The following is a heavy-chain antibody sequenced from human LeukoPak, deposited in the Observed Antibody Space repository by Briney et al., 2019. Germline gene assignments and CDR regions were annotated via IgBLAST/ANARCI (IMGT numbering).Heavy chain of an antibody. J-gene: IGHJ4*02. Sequence: GESLKISCKGSGYSFTSYWIGWVRQMPGKGLEWMGIIYPGDSDTSYSPSFQGQVTISADKSISTAYLQWSSLKASDTAMYYCATLYCSSTSCPIYFDYWGQGTLVTVSS. CDR2: IYPGDSDT. CDR1: GYSFTSYW. V-gene: IGHV5-51*01. CDR3: ATLYCSSTSCPIYFDY. D-gene: IGHD2-2*01.